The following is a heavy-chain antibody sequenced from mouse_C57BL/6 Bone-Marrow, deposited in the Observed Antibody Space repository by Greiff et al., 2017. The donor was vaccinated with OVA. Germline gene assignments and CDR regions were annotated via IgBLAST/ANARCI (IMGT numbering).Heavy chain of an antibody. V-gene: IGHV1-26*01. CDR3: ARRGDVDY. CDR1: GYTFTDYY. Sequence: EVQLQQSGPELVKPGASVKISCKASGYTFTDYYMDWVKQSHGKSLEWIGDINPNNGGTSYNQKFKGKATLTVDKSSSTAYMELRSLTSEDSAVYYCARRGDVDYWGQGTTLTVSS. J-gene: IGHJ2*01. CDR2: INPNNGGT. D-gene: IGHD2-13*01.